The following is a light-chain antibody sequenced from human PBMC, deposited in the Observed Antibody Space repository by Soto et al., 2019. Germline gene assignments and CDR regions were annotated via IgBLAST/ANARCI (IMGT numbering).Light chain of an antibody. V-gene: IGLV1-47*01. CDR1: SSNIGSNY. CDR2: RNN. Sequence: QSVLTQPPSASGTPGQRGTISCSGSSSNIGSNYVYWYQQLPGTAPKLLIYRNNQRPSGVPDQFSGSKSGTSASLAISGLRSEGEADYYCAAWDDSLSGPVFGGGTKLTV. CDR3: AAWDDSLSGPV. J-gene: IGLJ3*02.